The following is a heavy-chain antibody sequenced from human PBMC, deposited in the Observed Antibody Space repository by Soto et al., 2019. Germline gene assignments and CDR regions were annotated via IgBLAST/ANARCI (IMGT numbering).Heavy chain of an antibody. CDR3: ARDRFVGNYYVKGVTYVFDN. J-gene: IGHJ4*02. D-gene: IGHD1-7*01. CDR2: LNQDGSEK. V-gene: IGHV3-7*03. Sequence: PXVSLRLSFSASGFTFTDYGMSWVRQAPGKGLEWVANLNQDGSEKNCVDSVKGRFTISRDNAKNSVYLQLNSLRAEDTAVYYCARDRFVGNYYVKGVTYVFDNWGQGAPVTVS. CDR1: GFTFTDYG.